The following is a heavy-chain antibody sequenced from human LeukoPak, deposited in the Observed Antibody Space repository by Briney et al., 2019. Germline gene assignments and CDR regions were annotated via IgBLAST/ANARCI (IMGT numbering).Heavy chain of an antibody. Sequence: AATLSLSCTVSGCSISSYDMSWVRQPPGKGLEWIGYIYYSGSTNYNPSLKSRVTISVDTSKNQFSLKLSSVTAADTAVYYCARTDCSGGSCYPAENAFDIWGQGTMVTVSS. V-gene: IGHV4-59*01. CDR1: GCSISSYD. D-gene: IGHD2-15*01. CDR3: ARTDCSGGSCYPAENAFDI. J-gene: IGHJ3*02. CDR2: IYYSGST.